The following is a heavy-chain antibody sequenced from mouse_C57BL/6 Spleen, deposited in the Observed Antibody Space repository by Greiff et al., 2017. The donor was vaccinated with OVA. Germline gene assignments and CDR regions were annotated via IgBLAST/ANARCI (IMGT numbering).Heavy chain of an antibody. D-gene: IGHD3-2*02. CDR2: IYPGDGDT. Sequence: VKLQESGPELVKPGASVKISCKASGYAFSSSWMNWVKQRPGKGLEWIGRIYPGDGDTNYNGKFKGKATLTADKSSSTAYMQLSSLTSEDSAVYFCARGSSGYSYAMDYWGQGTSVTVSS. V-gene: IGHV1-82*01. CDR3: ARGSSGYSYAMDY. J-gene: IGHJ4*01. CDR1: GYAFSSSW.